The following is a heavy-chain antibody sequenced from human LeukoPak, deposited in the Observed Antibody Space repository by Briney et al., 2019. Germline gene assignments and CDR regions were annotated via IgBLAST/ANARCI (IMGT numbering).Heavy chain of an antibody. CDR2: IYYSGST. CDR1: GGSINSSNYY. CDR3: ARVVYYFDY. J-gene: IGHJ4*02. Sequence: KPSETLSLTCTVSGGSINSSNYYWGWIRQPPGKGLEWIGTIYYSGSTYYNPSLKSRVTISVDTSKNQFSLKLSSVTAADTAVYYCARVVYYFDYWGQGTLVTVSS. V-gene: IGHV4-39*01.